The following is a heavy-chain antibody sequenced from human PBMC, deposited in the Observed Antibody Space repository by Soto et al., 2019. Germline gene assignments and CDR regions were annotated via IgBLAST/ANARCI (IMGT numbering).Heavy chain of an antibody. CDR3: AHIGDTVTTWGY. V-gene: IGHV2-5*02. D-gene: IGHD4-17*01. CDR2: IYWDDDK. J-gene: IGHJ4*02. Sequence: QITLKESGPTLVKPTQTLTLTCTFSGFSLSTSGVGVGWIRQPPGKALEWLALIYWDDDKRYSPSLKSRLTITKDTSKNHVVLTMTNMDPVDTATYYCAHIGDTVTTWGYWGQGTLVTVSS. CDR1: GFSLSTSGVG.